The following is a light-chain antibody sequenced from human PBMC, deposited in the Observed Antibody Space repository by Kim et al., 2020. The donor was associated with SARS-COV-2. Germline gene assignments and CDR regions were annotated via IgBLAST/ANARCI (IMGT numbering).Light chain of an antibody. V-gene: IGLV3-1*01. CDR1: KLGDKY. J-gene: IGLJ1*01. CDR2: QDT. CDR3: QAWDSNTYV. Sequence: VSPGQTANITGSGDKLGDKYVCWYQQKPGKSPVLVTYQDTKRPSGIPERFSGSNSGTTATLTISGTQAMDEADYYCQAWDSNTYVFGSGTKVTVL.